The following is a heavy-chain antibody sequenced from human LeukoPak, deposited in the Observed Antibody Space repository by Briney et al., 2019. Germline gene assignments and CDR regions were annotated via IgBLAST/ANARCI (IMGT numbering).Heavy chain of an antibody. CDR1: GFTFTIFG. CDR3: ARDGGAVAGTL. V-gene: IGHV3-48*01. CDR2: IDARSGIT. D-gene: IGHD6-19*01. Sequence: GGSLRLSCAASGFTFTIFGLNWVRQAQGKGPEWVSYIDARSGITYYADSVQGRFTISRDNAKESVFLQMNSLRVDDTAVCYCARDGGAVAGTLWGQGTLVTVSS. J-gene: IGHJ4*02.